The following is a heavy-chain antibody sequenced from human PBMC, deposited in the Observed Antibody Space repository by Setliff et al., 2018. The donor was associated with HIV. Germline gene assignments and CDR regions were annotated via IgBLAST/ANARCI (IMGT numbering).Heavy chain of an antibody. CDR2: VYYTGKT. J-gene: IGHJ3*02. CDR1: GVSIVSGGFY. CDR3: AIGLHANFHVIEI. Sequence: KPSETLSLTCSVSGVSIVSGGFYFSWIRQHPGKGLEWLGTVYYTGKTYYNPSLQSRLTMSADTSKNQLYLKMNSVTAADTAVYFCAIGLHANFHVIEIWVPGTMVTVSS. V-gene: IGHV4-31*03. D-gene: IGHD3-16*02.